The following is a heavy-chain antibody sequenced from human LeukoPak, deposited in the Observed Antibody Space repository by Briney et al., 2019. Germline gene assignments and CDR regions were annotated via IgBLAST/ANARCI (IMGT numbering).Heavy chain of an antibody. CDR2: INHSGST. V-gene: IGHV4-34*01. J-gene: IGHJ5*02. D-gene: IGHD3-10*01. CDR3: ANIYGEGPTSGS. CDR1: GGSFSGYY. Sequence: SETLSLTCAVYGGSFSGYYWSWIRQPPGKGLEWIGEINHSGSTNYNPSLKSRVTISVDTSKNQFSLKLSSVTAADTAVNYCANIYGEGPTSGSWGQGTLVTVSS.